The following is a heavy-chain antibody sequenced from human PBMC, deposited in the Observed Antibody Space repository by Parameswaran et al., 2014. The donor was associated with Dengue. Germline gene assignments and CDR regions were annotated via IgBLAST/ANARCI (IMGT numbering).Heavy chain of an antibody. V-gene: IGHV5-51*01. CDR3: VRLNTIFGVVIYGMDV. CDR2: IYPGDSDT. J-gene: IGHJ6*02. Sequence: VRQMPGKGLEWMGIIYPGDSDTRYSPSFQGQVTISADKSISTAYLQWSSLKASDTAMYYCVRLNTIFGVVIYGMDVWGQGTTVTVSS. D-gene: IGHD3-3*01.